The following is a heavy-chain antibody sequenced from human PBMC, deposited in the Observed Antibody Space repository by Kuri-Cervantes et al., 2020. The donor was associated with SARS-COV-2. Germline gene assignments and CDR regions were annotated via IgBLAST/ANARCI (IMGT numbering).Heavy chain of an antibody. Sequence: ASVKVSCKASGYTFTGYSMHWVRQAPGQGLEWMGWINPNSGGTNYAQKFQGRVTMTRDTSISTAYMEPSRLRSDDTAVYYCAGYEGPYDFWSGYYPFSYWGQGTLVTVSS. D-gene: IGHD3-3*01. J-gene: IGHJ4*02. CDR2: INPNSGGT. CDR3: AGYEGPYDFWSGYYPFSY. CDR1: GYTFTGYS. V-gene: IGHV1-2*02.